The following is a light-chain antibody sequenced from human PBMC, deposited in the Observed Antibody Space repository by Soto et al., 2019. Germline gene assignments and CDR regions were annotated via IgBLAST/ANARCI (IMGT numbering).Light chain of an antibody. CDR1: TSNIGSIFD. J-gene: IGLJ2*01. CDR2: GNN. CDR3: QSYDNSRAGSVV. Sequence: QSVLTQPPSVSGAPGQRVTISCTGSTSNIGSIFDVHWYQHLPGAAPKLLIFGNNNRPSGVPDRFSGSKSGTSASLTITGLQPEDEADYYCQSYDNSRAGSVVFGGGTKVTVL. V-gene: IGLV1-40*01.